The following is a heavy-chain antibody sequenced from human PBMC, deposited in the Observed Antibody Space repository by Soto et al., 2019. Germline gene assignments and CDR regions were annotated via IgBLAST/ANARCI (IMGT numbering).Heavy chain of an antibody. J-gene: IGHJ6*02. CDR1: GYTFRNYD. V-gene: IGHV1-18*01. CDR2: ISISKGKT. CDR3: ARKGYIGNFGLDV. D-gene: IGHD5-12*01. Sequence: QVQLVPSGAEVKRPGASVKVSCKASGYTFRNYDVAWVRRAPGHGLEWMGWISISKGKTYYQESLQVRVTMTMDTGTTTAYMEVRRLRSDDTAVYYCARKGYIGNFGLDVWGQGTTVTVSS.